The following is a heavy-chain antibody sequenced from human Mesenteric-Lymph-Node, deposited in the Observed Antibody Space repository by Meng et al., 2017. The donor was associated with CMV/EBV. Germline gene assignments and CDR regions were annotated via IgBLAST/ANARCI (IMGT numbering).Heavy chain of an antibody. V-gene: IGHV4-4*02. Sequence: VSVDCISSSFWWSWVRQPPGKGLEWIGEVFHSGGSNYNPSLKSRVTISVDKSKNQFSLNLSSVTAADTAVYYCARVRYSWGSYFDYWGQGTLVTVSS. CDR2: VFHSGGS. CDR1: VDCISSSFW. D-gene: IGHD3-10*01. CDR3: ARVRYSWGSYFDY. J-gene: IGHJ4*02.